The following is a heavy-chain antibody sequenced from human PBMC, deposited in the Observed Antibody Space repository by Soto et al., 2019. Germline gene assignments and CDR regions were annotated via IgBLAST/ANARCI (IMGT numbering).Heavy chain of an antibody. CDR3: ARGEGSGSNALGQ. CDR1: GFSVSNNY. CDR2: IQDGGSI. V-gene: IGHV3-66*01. J-gene: IGHJ4*02. D-gene: IGHD3-10*01. Sequence: EVLLEESGGDLVQPGGSLRLSCAASGFSVSNNYMTWVRQVPGKGLEWVSVIQDGGSITYADSVSDRFTISRDSSKNTVFLQMSSLRPEDTAVYFCARGEGSGSNALGQWGQGTLVTVSS.